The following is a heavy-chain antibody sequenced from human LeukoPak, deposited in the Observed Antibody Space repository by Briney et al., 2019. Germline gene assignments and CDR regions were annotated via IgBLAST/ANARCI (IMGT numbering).Heavy chain of an antibody. D-gene: IGHD6-6*01. CDR3: ARLDGDSQLGY. CDR2: IYPGDSDT. CDR1: GYTFTGYY. Sequence: ASVKVSCKASGYTFTGYYMHWVRQIPGKGLEWMGIIYPGDSDTRYSPSFQGQVTISADKSISTAYLQWSSLKASDTAMYYCARLDGDSQLGYWGQGTLVTVSS. J-gene: IGHJ4*02. V-gene: IGHV5-51*01.